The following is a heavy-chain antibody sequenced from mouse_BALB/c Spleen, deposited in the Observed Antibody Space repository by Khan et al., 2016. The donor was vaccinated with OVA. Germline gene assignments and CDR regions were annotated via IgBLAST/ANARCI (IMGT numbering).Heavy chain of an antibody. D-gene: IGHD1-1*01. CDR1: GFSLSRYN. CDR2: IWRGGST. V-gene: IGHV2-6-4*01. J-gene: IGHJ4*01. Sequence: QVQLKESGPGLVAPSQSLSITCTVSGFSLSRYNVHWIRQPPGKGLEWLGMIWRGGSTDYNSALKSRLSISKVNSKSQVFLKMNSLQTDDTAMYYCARAYGTSLGYYAMDYWGQGTSVTVSS. CDR3: ARAYGTSLGYYAMDY.